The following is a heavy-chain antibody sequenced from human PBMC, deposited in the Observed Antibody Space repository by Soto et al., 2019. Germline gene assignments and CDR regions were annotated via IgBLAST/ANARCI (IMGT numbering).Heavy chain of an antibody. D-gene: IGHD5-18*01. CDR2: IKTDGSST. V-gene: IGHV3-74*01. Sequence: EVQLVESGGGLVQPGGSLRLSCAASGFSFSNYWIHWVRQAPGKGLVWVSRIKTDGSSTDYAASVKGRFTISRDNAKNTLYLQMNRLPAQATAVYYCAKREGNTYGLFHWGQGTLVTVSS. J-gene: IGHJ4*02. CDR1: GFSFSNYW. CDR3: AKREGNTYGLFH.